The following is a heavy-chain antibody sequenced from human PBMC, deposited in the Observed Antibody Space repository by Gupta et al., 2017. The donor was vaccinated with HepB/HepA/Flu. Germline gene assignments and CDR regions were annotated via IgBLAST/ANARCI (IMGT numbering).Heavy chain of an antibody. CDR3: ARIRDSSGWYAPFDY. J-gene: IGHJ4*02. CDR1: GYTFPGYY. D-gene: IGHD6-19*01. V-gene: IGHV1-2*02. Sequence: QVQLVQSGAEVKKPGASVKVSCKASGYTFPGYYMHWVRQAPGQGLEWMGWISPNSGDTNYAQKFQGRVTMTRDTSIGTAYMELSRLRSDDTAFYFCARIRDSSGWYAPFDYWGQGTVVTVSS. CDR2: ISPNSGDT.